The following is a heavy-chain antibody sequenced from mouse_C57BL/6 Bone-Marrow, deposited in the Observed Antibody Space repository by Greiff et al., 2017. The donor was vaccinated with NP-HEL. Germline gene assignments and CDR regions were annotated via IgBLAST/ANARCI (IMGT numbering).Heavy chain of an antibody. CDR1: GYTFTSYW. Sequence: QVQLQQPGAELVRPGSSVKLSCKASGYTFTSYWMHWVKQRPIQGLEWIGHIDPSDSETPTNQKFTDKGTLHVDKSSSTAYMQLSSLTSEDSAVYYFASNYYYYGSSYWYFDVWGTGTTVTVSS. V-gene: IGHV1-52*01. CDR2: IDPSDSET. J-gene: IGHJ1*03. D-gene: IGHD1-1*01. CDR3: ASNYYYYGSSYWYFDV.